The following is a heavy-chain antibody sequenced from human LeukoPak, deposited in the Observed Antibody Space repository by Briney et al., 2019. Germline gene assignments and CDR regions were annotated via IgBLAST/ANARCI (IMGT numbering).Heavy chain of an antibody. CDR1: GGSFSGYY. J-gene: IGHJ4*02. Sequence: SETLSLTCAVYGGSFSGYYWSWIRQPPGKGVEWIGYIYYSGSTNYNPSLKSRVTISVDTSKNQFSLKLNSVTAADTAVYYCARFEGYDFLTGYAYYFDYWGQGTLVTVSS. V-gene: IGHV4-59*01. CDR2: IYYSGST. D-gene: IGHD3-9*01. CDR3: ARFEGYDFLTGYAYYFDY.